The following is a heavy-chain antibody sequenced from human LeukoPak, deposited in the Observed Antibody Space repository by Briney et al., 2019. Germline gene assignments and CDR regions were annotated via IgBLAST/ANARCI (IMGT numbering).Heavy chain of an antibody. V-gene: IGHV3-48*04. D-gene: IGHD3-9*01. J-gene: IGHJ3*02. CDR1: GFIFSSYS. CDR2: SSSNGNSK. Sequence: PGGSLRLSCAASGFIFSSYSMNWVRQAPGKGLEWVSYSSSNGNSKYYADSVKGRFTISRDNAKNSLYLQMNSLRAEDTAVYYCARRAILTGHTDVFDIWGQGTEVTVSS. CDR3: ARRAILTGHTDVFDI.